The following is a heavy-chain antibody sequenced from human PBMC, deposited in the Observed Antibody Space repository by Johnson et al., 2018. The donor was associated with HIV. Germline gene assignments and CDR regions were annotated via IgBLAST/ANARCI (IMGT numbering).Heavy chain of an antibody. CDR2: IGTAGDT. CDR3: LGI. Sequence: EQLVESGGGLVQPGGSLRLSCSASGFTFSSYDLHWVRQAPGKGLEWVSAIGTAGDTYYPGSVKGRFTISRDNSKNTLYLQMNSLRAGDTAVYYCLGIWGQGTMVTVSS. CDR1: GFTFSSYD. J-gene: IGHJ3*02. V-gene: IGHV3-13*01.